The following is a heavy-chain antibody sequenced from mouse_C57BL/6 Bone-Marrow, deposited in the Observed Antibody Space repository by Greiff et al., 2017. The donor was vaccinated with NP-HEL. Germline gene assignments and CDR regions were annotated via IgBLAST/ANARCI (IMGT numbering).Heavy chain of an antibody. Sequence: EVHLVESGGGLVKPGGSLKLSCAASGFTFSDYGMHWVRQAPEKGLEWVAYISSGSSTIYYADTVKGRFTISRDNAKNTLFLQMTSLRSEDTAMYYCARPPYSNYWFAYWGQGTLVTVSA. CDR2: ISSGSSTI. J-gene: IGHJ3*01. D-gene: IGHD2-5*01. V-gene: IGHV5-17*01. CDR1: GFTFSDYG. CDR3: ARPPYSNYWFAY.